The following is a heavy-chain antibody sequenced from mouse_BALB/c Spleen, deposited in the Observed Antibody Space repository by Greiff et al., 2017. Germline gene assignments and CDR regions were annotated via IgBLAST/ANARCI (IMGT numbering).Heavy chain of an antibody. Sequence: EVHLVESGGGLVKPGGSLKLSCAASGFTFSSYAMSWVRQTPEKRLEWVASISSGGSTYYPDSVKGRFTISRDNARNILYLQMSSLRSEDTAMYYCARGITTVNYYAMDYWGQGTSVTVSS. J-gene: IGHJ4*01. CDR3: ARGITTVNYYAMDY. V-gene: IGHV5-6-5*01. CDR1: GFTFSSYA. CDR2: ISSGGST. D-gene: IGHD1-1*01.